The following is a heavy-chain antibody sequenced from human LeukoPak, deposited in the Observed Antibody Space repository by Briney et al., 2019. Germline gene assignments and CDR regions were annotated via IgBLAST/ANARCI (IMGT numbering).Heavy chain of an antibody. D-gene: IGHD5-18*01. CDR1: GGSFSGYY. V-gene: IGHV4-34*01. CDR2: INHSGNT. J-gene: IGHJ4*02. Sequence: SETLSLTCAVYGGSFSGYYWNWIRQPSGKGLEWIGEINHSGNTNYNPSLKSRVTISVDTSKNQFPLKLSSVTAADTAVYYCARGGYSYEARYYFDYWGQGTLVTVSS. CDR3: ARGGYSYEARYYFDY.